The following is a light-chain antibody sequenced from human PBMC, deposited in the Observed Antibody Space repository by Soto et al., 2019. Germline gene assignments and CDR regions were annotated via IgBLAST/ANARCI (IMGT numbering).Light chain of an antibody. CDR1: QDISNY. J-gene: IGKJ2*01. V-gene: IGKV1-33*01. Sequence: DIQMTQSPSSLSASVGDRVTITCQAGQDISNYLNWYQQKPGKAPKLLIYDASNLETGVPSRFSGSGTGTDFNLTIRSLQPEDIATYYCQQYDNLPPPYTFGQGTKLEIK. CDR3: QQYDNLPPPYT. CDR2: DAS.